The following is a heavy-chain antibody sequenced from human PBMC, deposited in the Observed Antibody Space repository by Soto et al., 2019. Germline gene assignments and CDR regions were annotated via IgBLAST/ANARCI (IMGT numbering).Heavy chain of an antibody. CDR2: TNPNSGCT. CDR3: ARARYDGAGSLYAFDI. Sequence: QVQLVQSGAEVKKPGASVKVSCRASGYTFTGYYMHWVRQAPGQGLEWMGWTNPNSGCTNYAQKFQGRVSMTRDTSISTAYMELSRMRSDDTAVYYCARARYDGAGSLYAFDIWGQGTMVTVSS. D-gene: IGHD3-10*01. CDR1: GYTFTGYY. J-gene: IGHJ3*02. V-gene: IGHV1-2*02.